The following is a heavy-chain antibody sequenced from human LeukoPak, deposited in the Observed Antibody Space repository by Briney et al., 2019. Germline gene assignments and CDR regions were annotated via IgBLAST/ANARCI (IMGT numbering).Heavy chain of an antibody. Sequence: SGTLSLTCTVSDGSISSSNYYWAWIRQPPGKGLEWIGSVYYSGTTYYNPSLKSRVTISVDTSKNQFSLKLSSVTAADTAVYYCARGDAYYDFWSGYYWGQGTLVTVSS. CDR1: DGSISSSNYY. D-gene: IGHD3-3*01. CDR3: ARGDAYYDFWSGYY. V-gene: IGHV4-39*07. CDR2: VYYSGTT. J-gene: IGHJ4*02.